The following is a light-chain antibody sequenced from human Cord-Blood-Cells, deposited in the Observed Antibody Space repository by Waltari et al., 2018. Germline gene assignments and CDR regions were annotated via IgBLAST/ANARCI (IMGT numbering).Light chain of an antibody. V-gene: IGLV2-14*03. CDR3: SSYTSSSTLV. Sequence: SPLPQLPSVSGSPGQSITISCPGTTVHFGGYNYISWYQQHPGKAPKLMIYDVSNRPSGVSNRFSGSKSGNTASLTISGLQAEDEADYYCSSYTSSSTLVFGTGTKVTVL. CDR2: DVS. CDR1: TVHFGGYNY. J-gene: IGLJ1*01.